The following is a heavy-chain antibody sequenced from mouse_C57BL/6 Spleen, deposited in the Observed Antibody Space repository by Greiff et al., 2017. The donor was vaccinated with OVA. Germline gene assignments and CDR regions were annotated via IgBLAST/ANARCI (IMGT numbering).Heavy chain of an antibody. CDR2: IYPGSGNT. V-gene: IGHV1-76*01. J-gene: IGHJ2*01. CDR3: ARVRGSSGSFDY. Sequence: QVQLQQSGAELVRPGASVKLSCKASGYTFTDYYINWVKQRPGQGLEWIARIYPGSGNTYYNEKFKGKATLTAEKSSSTAYMQLSSLTSEDSAVYFCARVRGSSGSFDYWGQGTTLTVSS. CDR1: GYTFTDYY. D-gene: IGHD3-2*02.